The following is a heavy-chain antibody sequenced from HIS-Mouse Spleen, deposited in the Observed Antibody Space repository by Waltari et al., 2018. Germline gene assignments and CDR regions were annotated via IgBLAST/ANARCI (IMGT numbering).Heavy chain of an antibody. CDR2: FNYSGST. V-gene: IGHV4-39*01. J-gene: IGHJ4*02. CDR1: GGSISSISYY. D-gene: IGHD6-6*01. Sequence: QLQLQESGPGLVKPSETLSLTCTVSGGSISSISYYWGWIRQPPGKGLEGIGSFNYSGSTYYNPSLKSRVTISVDTSKNQFSLKLSSVTAADTAVYYCAKGSTTSIAARFDYWGQGTLVTVSS. CDR3: AKGSTTSIAARFDY.